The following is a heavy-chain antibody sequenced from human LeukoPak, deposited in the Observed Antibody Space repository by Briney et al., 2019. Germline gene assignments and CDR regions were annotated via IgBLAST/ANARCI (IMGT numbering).Heavy chain of an antibody. Sequence: RSETLSLTCTVSGGSISSYYWSWIRQPAGKGLEWIGRIYTSGSTNYNPSLKSRVTMSVDTSQNQFSLKLSSVTAADTAVYYCAREGDSSGYYYANLGYWGQGTLVTVSS. J-gene: IGHJ4*02. CDR2: IYTSGST. CDR1: GGSISSYY. CDR3: AREGDSSGYYYANLGY. V-gene: IGHV4-4*07. D-gene: IGHD3-22*01.